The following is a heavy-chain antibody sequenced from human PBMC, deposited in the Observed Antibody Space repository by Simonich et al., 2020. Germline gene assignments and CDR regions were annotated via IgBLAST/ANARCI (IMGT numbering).Heavy chain of an antibody. CDR3: AREGIAARDAFDI. D-gene: IGHD6-6*01. V-gene: IGHV3-7*01. J-gene: IGHJ3*02. CDR1: GFTFISDW. Sequence: ELQLVESGGGLVQPGGSLRLSWSASGFTFISDWMDWVRQAPGKGLEWVAIIKQDGSEKIYVDSGKGRFTISRDNAKNSLYLQMNSLRAEDTALYYCAREGIAARDAFDIWGQGTMVTVSS. CDR2: IKQDGSEK.